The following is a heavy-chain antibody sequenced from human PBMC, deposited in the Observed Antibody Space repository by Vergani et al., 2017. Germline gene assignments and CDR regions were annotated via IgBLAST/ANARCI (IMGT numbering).Heavy chain of an antibody. J-gene: IGHJ4*02. CDR1: GGSISSGGYY. CDR3: ARVGRNGYILPKLSYFDY. V-gene: IGHV4-31*03. CDR2: IYYSGST. D-gene: IGHD5-24*01. Sequence: QVQLQESGPGLVKPSQTLSLTCTVSGGSISSGGYYWSWIRQHPGKGLEWIGYIYYSGSTNYNPSLKSRVTISVDTSKNQFSLKLSSVTAADTAVYYCARVGRNGYILPKLSYFDYWGQGTLVTVSS.